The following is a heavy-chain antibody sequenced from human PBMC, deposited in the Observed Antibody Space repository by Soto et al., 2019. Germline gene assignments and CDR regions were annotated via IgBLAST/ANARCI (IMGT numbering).Heavy chain of an antibody. Sequence: GASVKVSCKASGGTFSSYAISWVRQAPGQGLEWMGGIIPIFGTANYAQKFQGRVTITADESTSTAYMELSSLRSEDTAVYYCARDPGGYYYYYGMDVWGQGTTVTVSS. J-gene: IGHJ6*02. V-gene: IGHV1-69*13. CDR1: GGTFSSYA. D-gene: IGHD3-10*01. CDR2: IIPIFGTA. CDR3: ARDPGGYYYYYGMDV.